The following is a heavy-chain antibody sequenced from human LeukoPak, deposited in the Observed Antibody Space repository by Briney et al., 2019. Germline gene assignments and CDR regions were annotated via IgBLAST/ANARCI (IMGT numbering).Heavy chain of an antibody. CDR3: GRYPADYCRGGACYGVDH. CDR2: IFATPDKT. J-gene: IGHJ4*02. Sequence: GGSLRLSCAASGFTFSNFAMSWVRQAPGRGLEWLSVIFATPDKTFYSDSVKGRFTISRDNSRNTLYLQMNGLRTEDTALYYCGRYPADYCRGGACYGVDHWGQGILVTVSS. V-gene: IGHV3-23*01. D-gene: IGHD2-21*02. CDR1: GFTFSNFA.